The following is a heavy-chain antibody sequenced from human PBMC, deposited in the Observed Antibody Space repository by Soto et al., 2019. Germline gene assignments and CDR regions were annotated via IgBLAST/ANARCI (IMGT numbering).Heavy chain of an antibody. J-gene: IGHJ5*02. CDR1: GFSLSTSGVG. D-gene: IGHD6-13*01. V-gene: IGHV2-5*01. CDR3: ALTMDRIAAAGTGWFDP. Sequence: SGPTLVKPTQTLTLTCTFSGFSLSTSGVGVGWIRQPPGKALEWLALIYWNDDKRYSPSLKSRLTITKDTSKNQVVLTMTNMDPVDTATYYCALTMDRIAAAGTGWFDPWGQGTLVTVSS. CDR2: IYWNDDK.